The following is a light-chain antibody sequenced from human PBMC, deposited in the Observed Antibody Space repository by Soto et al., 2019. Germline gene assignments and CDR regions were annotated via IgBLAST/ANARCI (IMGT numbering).Light chain of an antibody. V-gene: IGLV2-11*01. Sequence: QSALTQARSVSGSPGQSVTISCTGTSSDVGDYNYVSWYQQHPGKAPKLMIYDVSKRPSGVPDRFSGSKSGNTASLTISGLHAEDEADYYCCSYAGSYTEVFGGGTKLTVL. J-gene: IGLJ2*01. CDR3: CSYAGSYTEV. CDR1: SSDVGDYNY. CDR2: DVS.